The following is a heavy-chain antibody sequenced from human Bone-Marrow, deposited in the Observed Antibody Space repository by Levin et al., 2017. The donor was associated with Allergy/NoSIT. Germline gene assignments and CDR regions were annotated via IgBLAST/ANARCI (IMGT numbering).Heavy chain of an antibody. J-gene: IGHJ6*02. Sequence: GGSLRLSCAASGFTFSRSGMTWVRQAPGKGLEWVSSISGASSYIYYAESLKGRFTLSRDNALNSLFLQMNSLRVEDTAVYYCARVVPGWNYAMDVWGQGTTVTVS. CDR3: ARVVPGWNYAMDV. D-gene: IGHD6-19*01. CDR1: GFTFSRSG. V-gene: IGHV3-21*01. CDR2: ISGASSYI.